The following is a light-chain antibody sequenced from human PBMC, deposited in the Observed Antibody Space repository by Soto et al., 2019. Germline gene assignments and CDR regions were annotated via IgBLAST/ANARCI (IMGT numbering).Light chain of an antibody. J-gene: IGKJ1*01. CDR3: QQYGSSPKV. CDR1: RSVSSSY. CDR2: GAS. V-gene: IGKV3-20*01. Sequence: WPQCPCTRSLSPGEGATVSLGASRSVSSSYLAWYQQKAGQAPRLLICGASSRATGIADRVSGSGSGTGFSLTISRLESEDLAVYYSQQYGSSPKVFGQGTKVDIK.